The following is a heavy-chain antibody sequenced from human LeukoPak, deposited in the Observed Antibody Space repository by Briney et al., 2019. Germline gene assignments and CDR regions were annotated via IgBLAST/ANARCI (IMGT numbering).Heavy chain of an antibody. CDR2: ISGSGGST. Sequence: PGGSLRLSCAASGFTFSSYAMSWVRQAPGKGLEWVSAISGSGGSTYYADSVKGRFTISRDNAKNSLYLQMNSLRAEDTAVYYCARGGDGYNIPSPDYWGQGTLVTVSS. CDR1: GFTFSSYA. V-gene: IGHV3-23*01. CDR3: ARGGDGYNIPSPDY. D-gene: IGHD5-24*01. J-gene: IGHJ4*02.